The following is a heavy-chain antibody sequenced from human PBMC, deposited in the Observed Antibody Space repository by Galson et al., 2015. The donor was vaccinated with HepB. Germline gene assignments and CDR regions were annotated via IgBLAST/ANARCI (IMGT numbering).Heavy chain of an antibody. CDR2: ISYDGSNK. Sequence: SLRLSCAASGFTFSSYGMHWVRQAPGKGLEWVAVISYDGSNKYYADSVKGRFTISRDNSKNTLYLRMNSLRAEDTAVYYCAKTDWNWNDAGWVPINWFDPWGQGTLVTVSS. J-gene: IGHJ5*02. V-gene: IGHV3-30*18. CDR3: AKTDWNWNDAGWVPINWFDP. CDR1: GFTFSSYG. D-gene: IGHD1-1*01.